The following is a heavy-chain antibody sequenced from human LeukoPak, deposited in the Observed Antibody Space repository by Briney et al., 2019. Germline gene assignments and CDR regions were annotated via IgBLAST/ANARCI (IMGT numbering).Heavy chain of an antibody. Sequence: SETLSLTCTVSGGSISNYYWSWIRQPAGKGLEWIGRIYTSGSTNYNPSLKSRVTISVDTSKNQFSLKLSSVTAADTAVYYCARDSSSSGIDYWGQGTLVTVSS. V-gene: IGHV4-4*07. CDR2: IYTSGST. CDR3: ARDSSSSGIDY. J-gene: IGHJ4*02. CDR1: GGSISNYY. D-gene: IGHD6-6*01.